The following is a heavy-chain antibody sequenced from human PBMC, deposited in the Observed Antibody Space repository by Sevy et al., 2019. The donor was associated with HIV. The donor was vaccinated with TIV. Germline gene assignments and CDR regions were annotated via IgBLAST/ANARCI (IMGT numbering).Heavy chain of an antibody. D-gene: IGHD6-13*01. V-gene: IGHV3-7*01. J-gene: IGHJ4*02. Sequence: GGSLRLSCAASGFSLNYYWMNWVRQAPGKGLEWVANINQNGSVKYYVDSVRGRFTISRDNARNLVSLQMNNLRADDTALYYCVRAIASDGSFWGQGTLVTVSS. CDR2: INQNGSVK. CDR1: GFSLNYYW. CDR3: VRAIASDGSF.